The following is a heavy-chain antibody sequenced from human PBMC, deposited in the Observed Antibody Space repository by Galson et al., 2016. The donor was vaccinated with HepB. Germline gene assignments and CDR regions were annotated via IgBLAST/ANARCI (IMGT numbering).Heavy chain of an antibody. D-gene: IGHD5-12*01. V-gene: IGHV1-69*13. CDR2: IIPRCNSP. Sequence: SVKVSCKASGDTFTSFAINWLRQAPGQGPEWMGTIIPRCNSPDYAQRSQGRLTITADDSTNTVYMELNSLRSDDTAVYYCVRELDAGDKEKPIPARMLDGRGYDFDDWGQGTLVTVTS. CDR3: VRELDAGDKEKPIPARMLDGRGYDFDD. J-gene: IGHJ4*02. CDR1: GDTFTSFA.